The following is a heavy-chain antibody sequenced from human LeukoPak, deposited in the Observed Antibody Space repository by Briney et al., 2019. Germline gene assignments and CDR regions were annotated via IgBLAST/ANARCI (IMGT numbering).Heavy chain of an antibody. Sequence: PGRSLRLSCAASGFTFDDYAMHWVRQAPGKGLEWVSGISWNSGSIGYADSVKGRFTISRDNAKNSLYLQMNSLRAEDTALYYCAKDIRGRTVVPPWGWFDPWGQGTLVTVSS. CDR1: GFTFDDYA. D-gene: IGHD4-23*01. CDR2: ISWNSGSI. V-gene: IGHV3-9*01. J-gene: IGHJ5*02. CDR3: AKDIRGRTVVPPWGWFDP.